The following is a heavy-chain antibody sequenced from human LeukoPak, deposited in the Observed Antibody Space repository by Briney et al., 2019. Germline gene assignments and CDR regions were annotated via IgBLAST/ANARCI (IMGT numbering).Heavy chain of an antibody. Sequence: ASVKVSCKASGYTFTGYYIHWVRQAPGQGLECIGWINPNGGGTNYAHKFQGRVTMTRDTSISTAYMELSRLRSDDTAVYYCARGGSGSYFSWLDPWGQGTLVTVSS. D-gene: IGHD3-10*01. CDR3: ARGGSGSYFSWLDP. CDR2: INPNGGGT. CDR1: GYTFTGYY. J-gene: IGHJ5*02. V-gene: IGHV1-2*07.